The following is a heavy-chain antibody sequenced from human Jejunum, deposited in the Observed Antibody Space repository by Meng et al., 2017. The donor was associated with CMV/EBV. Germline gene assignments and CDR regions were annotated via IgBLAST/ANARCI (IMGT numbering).Heavy chain of an antibody. CDR2: LSGSGGSR. Sequence: FRFDDYAMNWVRQAPGKGLEWVSGLSGSGGSRYTADFVKGRFTTSRDNSKNTLYLQMNSLTAEDTAVYYCAKDRDGILIRGNWHFDLWGRGTLVTVSS. V-gene: IGHV3-23*01. CDR3: AKDRDGILIRGNWHFDL. D-gene: IGHD3-10*01. J-gene: IGHJ2*01. CDR1: FRFDDYA.